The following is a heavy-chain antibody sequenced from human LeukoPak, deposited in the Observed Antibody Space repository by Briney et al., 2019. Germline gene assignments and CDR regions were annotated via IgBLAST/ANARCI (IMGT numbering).Heavy chain of an antibody. Sequence: ASVKVSCKASGYTSTNYGISWVRQAPGQGLEWMGWISAYNGNTNSAQKLQGRVTLTTDTSTGTAYMELRSLRSDDTAVYYCAASLIVVVVAARQYYGMDVWGQGTTVTVSS. D-gene: IGHD2-15*01. CDR1: GYTSTNYG. V-gene: IGHV1-18*01. CDR2: ISAYNGNT. J-gene: IGHJ6*02. CDR3: AASLIVVVVAARQYYGMDV.